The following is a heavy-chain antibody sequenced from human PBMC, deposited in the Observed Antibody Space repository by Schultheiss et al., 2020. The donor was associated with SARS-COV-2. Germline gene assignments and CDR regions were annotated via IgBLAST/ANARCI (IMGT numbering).Heavy chain of an antibody. CDR3: ARAGSVGCSSTSCSYGMDV. Sequence: SETLSLTCTVSGGSISDYYWGWIRQPPGTGLEWIANVYYNGNAYHNPSLKSRVTISVDTSKNQFSLNLRSATAADTAVYYCARAGSVGCSSTSCSYGMDVWGQGTTVTVSS. CDR1: GGSISDYY. V-gene: IGHV4-39*07. CDR2: VYYNGNA. J-gene: IGHJ6*02. D-gene: IGHD2-2*01.